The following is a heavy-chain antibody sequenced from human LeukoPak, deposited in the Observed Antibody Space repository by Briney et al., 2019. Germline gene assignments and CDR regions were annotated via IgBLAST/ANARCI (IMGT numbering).Heavy chain of an antibody. D-gene: IGHD2-21*02. CDR3: AREVQHCGGDCFPPPFDY. CDR1: GYTFTSYY. CDR2: INPSGGST. Sequence: GASVKVSCKASGYTFTSYYMHWVRQAPGQGLEWMGIINPSGGSTSYAPKFQGRVTMTRDTSTSTVYMELSSLRSEDTAVYYCAREVQHCGGDCFPPPFDYWGQGTLVTVSS. J-gene: IGHJ4*02. V-gene: IGHV1-46*01.